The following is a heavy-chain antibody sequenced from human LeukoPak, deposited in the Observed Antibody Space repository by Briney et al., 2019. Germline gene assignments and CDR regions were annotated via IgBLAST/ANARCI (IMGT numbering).Heavy chain of an antibody. V-gene: IGHV1-46*01. CDR2: INPSGGST. Sequence: ASVKVSCKASGYTFTSHYMHWVRQAPGQGLEWMGIINPSGGSTSYAQKFQGRVTMTRDTSTSTVYMELSSLRSEDAAVYYCARETTNRVGATVYWGQGTLVTVSS. D-gene: IGHD1-26*01. J-gene: IGHJ4*02. CDR3: ARETTNRVGATVY. CDR1: GYTFTSHY.